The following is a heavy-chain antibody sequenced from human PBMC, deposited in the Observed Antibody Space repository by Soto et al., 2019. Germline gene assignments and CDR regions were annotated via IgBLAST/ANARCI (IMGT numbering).Heavy chain of an antibody. V-gene: IGHV4-34*01. D-gene: IGHD3-10*01. CDR2: INHSGST. CDR3: AVRGGWFDP. CDR1: GGSFSGYY. Sequence: QVQLQQWGAGLLKPSVTLSLTCAVYGGSFSGYYWSWIRQPPGKGLEWIGEINHSGSTNYNPSLKSRVTIPVDTSKNQSSLKLSSGTAADTAVYYCAVRGGWFDPWGQGTLVTVSS. J-gene: IGHJ5*02.